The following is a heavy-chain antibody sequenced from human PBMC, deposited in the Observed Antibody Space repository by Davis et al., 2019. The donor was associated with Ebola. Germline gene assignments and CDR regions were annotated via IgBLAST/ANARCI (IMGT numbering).Heavy chain of an antibody. J-gene: IGHJ5*02. CDR3: ARDVVVVAAPYNWFDP. Sequence: MPSETLSLTCAVYGGSFSGYYWSWIRQPPGKGLEWIGEINHSGSTNYNPSLKSRVTISVDTSKNQFSLKLSSVTAADTAVYYCARDVVVVAAPYNWFDPWGQGTLVTVSS. CDR1: GGSFSGYY. CDR2: INHSGST. V-gene: IGHV4-34*01. D-gene: IGHD2-15*01.